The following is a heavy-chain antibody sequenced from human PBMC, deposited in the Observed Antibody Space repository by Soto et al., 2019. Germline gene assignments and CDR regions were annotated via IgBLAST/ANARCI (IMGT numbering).Heavy chain of an antibody. V-gene: IGHV4-31*03. Sequence: QVQLQESGPGLVKPSETLSLTCTVSGGSFSSGGYYWNWIRQHPGKGLEWIGYIYYIGRTYYNPSLKSRVTISLETPSNQSPRKLSSVTAPETPVYYCGRSVFPWGQGTLSPSPQ. CDR3: GRSVFP. J-gene: IGHJ5*02. CDR1: GGSFSSGGYY. CDR2: IYYIGRT.